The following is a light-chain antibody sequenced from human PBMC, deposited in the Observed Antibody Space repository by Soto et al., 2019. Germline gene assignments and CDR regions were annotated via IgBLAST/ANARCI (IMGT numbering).Light chain of an antibody. CDR3: QQYGSSPRT. Sequence: EIVLTQSPGTLSLSLGERVTLSCRASQSVTRSYLAWHQQKPGQPPRLRIYGASSRATGIPDRFSGSGSGKDFTLTISRLEPEDFALYYCQQYGSSPRTFGQGTKVEIK. V-gene: IGKV3-20*01. CDR1: QSVTRSY. J-gene: IGKJ1*01. CDR2: GAS.